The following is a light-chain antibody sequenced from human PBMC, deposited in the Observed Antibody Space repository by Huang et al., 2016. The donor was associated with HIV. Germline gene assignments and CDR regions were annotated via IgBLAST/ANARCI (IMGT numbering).Light chain of an antibody. CDR2: GAS. CDR1: QTINNL. Sequence: ILPCRASQTINNLLNWYQQKPGKPPKLLIYGASTLQSGVPSRFSGSGFGTVFILTISKLQPEDFATYHCQQSYSTPGTFGQGTRLDIK. J-gene: IGKJ5*01. CDR3: QQSYSTPGT. V-gene: IGKV1-39*01.